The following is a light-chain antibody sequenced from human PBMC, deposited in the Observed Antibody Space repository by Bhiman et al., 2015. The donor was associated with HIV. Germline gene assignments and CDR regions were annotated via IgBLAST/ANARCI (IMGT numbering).Light chain of an antibody. V-gene: IGLV2-14*02. J-gene: IGLJ1*01. Sequence: QSALTQPASVSGSPGQSITISCTGTSSDVGNYNLVSWYQLHPGKAPKLMIFEVTKRPSGVSNRFSGSKSGNTASLTISGLQAEDEADYYCSSYTSSTTPYVFGTGTKVTVL. CDR1: SSDVGNYNL. CDR2: EVT. CDR3: SSYTSSTTPYV.